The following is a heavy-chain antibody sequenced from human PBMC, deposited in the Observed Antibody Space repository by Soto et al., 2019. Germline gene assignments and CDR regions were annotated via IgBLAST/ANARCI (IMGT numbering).Heavy chain of an antibody. V-gene: IGHV4-34*01. Sequence: SETLSLTCAVYGGSFSGYYWSWIRQPPGKGLEWIGEINHSGSTNYNPSLKSRVTISVDTSKNQFSLKLSSVTAADTAVYYCARVNLELLSLLEDRHFDYWGQGTLVTVSS. CDR1: GGSFSGYY. D-gene: IGHD1-7*01. J-gene: IGHJ4*02. CDR3: ARVNLELLSLLEDRHFDY. CDR2: INHSGST.